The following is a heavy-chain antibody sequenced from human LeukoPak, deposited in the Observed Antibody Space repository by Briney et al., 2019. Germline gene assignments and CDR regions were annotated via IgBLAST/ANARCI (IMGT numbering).Heavy chain of an antibody. Sequence: SGGSLRLSCAASGFTFSSYAMSWVRQAPGKGLEWVSPISGSGGSTYYADSVKGRLTISRDNSRNTLYLQINSLRAEDTAVYYCAKGPKYDFWSGTRDYYFDYWGQGTLVTVPS. CDR3: AKGPKYDFWSGTRDYYFDY. J-gene: IGHJ4*02. V-gene: IGHV3-23*01. D-gene: IGHD3-3*01. CDR1: GFTFSSYA. CDR2: ISGSGGST.